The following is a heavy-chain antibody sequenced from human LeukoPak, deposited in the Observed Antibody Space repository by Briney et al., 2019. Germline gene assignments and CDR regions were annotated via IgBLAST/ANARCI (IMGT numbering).Heavy chain of an antibody. CDR3: ARAPITIFGVVIYYYYGMDV. CDR1: GGTFSSYA. D-gene: IGHD3-3*01. Sequence: SVKVSCKASGGTFSSYAISWVRQAPGQGLEWMGGIIPIFGTANYAQKFQGRVTITADESTSTAYMELSSLRSEDTAVYYCARAPITIFGVVIYYYYGMDVWGQGTTVTVSS. CDR2: IIPIFGTA. J-gene: IGHJ6*02. V-gene: IGHV1-69*13.